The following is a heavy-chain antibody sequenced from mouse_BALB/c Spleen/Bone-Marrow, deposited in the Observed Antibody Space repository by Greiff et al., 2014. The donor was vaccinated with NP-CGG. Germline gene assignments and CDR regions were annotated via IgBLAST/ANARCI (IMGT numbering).Heavy chain of an antibody. Sequence: VQLQQSGAELVRPGTSVKVSCKASGYAFTNYLIEWVEQRPGQGLEWIGVINPGSGGTNYNEKFKGKATLTADKSSSTAYMQLSSLTSDDSAVYFCARELGVFAYWGQGTLVTVSA. CDR1: GYAFTNYL. J-gene: IGHJ3*01. D-gene: IGHD4-1*01. CDR2: INPGSGGT. V-gene: IGHV1-54*01. CDR3: ARELGVFAY.